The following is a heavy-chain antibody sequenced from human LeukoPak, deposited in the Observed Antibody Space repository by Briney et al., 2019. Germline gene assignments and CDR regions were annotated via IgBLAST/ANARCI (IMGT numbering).Heavy chain of an antibody. CDR2: VFYTGDT. CDR1: GGSISSFY. Sequence: PSETLSLTCAVSGGSISSFYWSWIRQPPGKGLEWIGYVFYTGDTDSNPSLKSRVTMSLDTSKNQLSLRLTSVTAADTAVYYCARHPFATPFDHWGRGTLVTVSS. CDR3: ARHPFATPFDH. D-gene: IGHD2-15*01. V-gene: IGHV4-59*08. J-gene: IGHJ4*02.